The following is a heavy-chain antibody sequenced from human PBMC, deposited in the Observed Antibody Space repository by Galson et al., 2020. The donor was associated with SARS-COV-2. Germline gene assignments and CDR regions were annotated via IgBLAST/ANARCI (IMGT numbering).Heavy chain of an antibody. Sequence: SETLSLTCSVSGYSISSGSYWGWIRQPPGKGLEWMGSIYHSGSTYYNPSLKSRVTISVDTSKNQFSLKLSSVTAADTAVYYCASRRGTFRGDVFDIWGQGTMVTVSS. CDR1: GYSISSGSY. CDR2: IYHSGST. V-gene: IGHV4-38-2*02. D-gene: IGHD3-16*01. CDR3: ASRRGTFRGDVFDI. J-gene: IGHJ3*02.